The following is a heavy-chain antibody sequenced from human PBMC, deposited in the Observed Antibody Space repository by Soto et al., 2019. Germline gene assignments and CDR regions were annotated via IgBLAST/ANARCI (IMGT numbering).Heavy chain of an antibody. V-gene: IGHV4-30-2*01. CDR3: ASAGGLGAVAADY. CDR2: IYHSGST. Sequence: QRQLQESVSGLVKPSQTLSLTCAVSGGSISRGGYSWSWIRQPPGKGLEWIGYIYHSGSTYYNPSLKSRVTISVDRSKNQFSLKLSSVTAADTAVYYCASAGGLGAVAADYWGQGTLVTVSS. J-gene: IGHJ4*02. D-gene: IGHD6-19*01. CDR1: GGSISRGGYS.